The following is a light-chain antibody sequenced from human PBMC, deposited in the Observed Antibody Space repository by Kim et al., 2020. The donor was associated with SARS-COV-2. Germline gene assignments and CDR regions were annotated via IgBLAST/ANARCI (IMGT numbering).Light chain of an antibody. CDR2: EVS. J-gene: IGLJ3*02. CDR1: SSDVGHCKY. V-gene: IGLV2-14*01. CDR3: TSCTTSNTWV. Sequence: GQSITISCTGTSSDVGHCKYVSWYQQHPGKAPKLIICEVSERPSGVSNRFSGSKSDNTASLTISWLQAEDEADYYCTSCTTSNTWVFGGGTQLTVL.